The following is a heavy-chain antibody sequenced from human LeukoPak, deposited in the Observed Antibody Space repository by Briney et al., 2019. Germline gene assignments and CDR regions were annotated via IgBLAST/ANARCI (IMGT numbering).Heavy chain of an antibody. Sequence: SETLSLTCIVSGGSISSSSYYWGWIRQPPGKELEWIGSIYYSGSTYHNPSLKSRVTISVDTSKIQFSLKLSSVTAADTAVYYCARFSYYYYYMDVWGKGTTVTVSS. V-gene: IGHV4-39*01. CDR1: GGSISSSSYY. J-gene: IGHJ6*03. CDR2: IYYSGST. CDR3: ARFSYYYYYMDV.